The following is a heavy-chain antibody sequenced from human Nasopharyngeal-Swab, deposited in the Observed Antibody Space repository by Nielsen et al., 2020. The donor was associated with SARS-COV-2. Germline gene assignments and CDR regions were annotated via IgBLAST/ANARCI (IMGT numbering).Heavy chain of an antibody. V-gene: IGHV3-7*01. Sequence: GESLKISCAASGFTFSSYRMSWVRQAPGKGLEWVANIKQDGSEKYYVDSVKGRFTISRDNAKNSLYLQMNSLRAEDTAVYYCARDGIGEPGYYYYGMDVWGQGTTVTVSS. J-gene: IGHJ6*02. D-gene: IGHD3-10*01. CDR2: IKQDGSEK. CDR1: GFTFSSYR. CDR3: ARDGIGEPGYYYYGMDV.